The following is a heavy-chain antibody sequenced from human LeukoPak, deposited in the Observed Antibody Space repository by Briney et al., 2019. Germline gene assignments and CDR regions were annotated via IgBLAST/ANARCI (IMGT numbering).Heavy chain of an antibody. Sequence: SGRSLRLSCAASGFTFDDYAMHWVRQAPGKGLEWVSGISWNSGSIGYADSVKGRFTISRDNAKNPLYLQMNSLRAEDTALYYCAKSLAVAGPYYYYGMDVWGQGTTVTVSS. CDR3: AKSLAVAGPYYYYGMDV. J-gene: IGHJ6*02. CDR2: ISWNSGSI. D-gene: IGHD6-19*01. V-gene: IGHV3-9*01. CDR1: GFTFDDYA.